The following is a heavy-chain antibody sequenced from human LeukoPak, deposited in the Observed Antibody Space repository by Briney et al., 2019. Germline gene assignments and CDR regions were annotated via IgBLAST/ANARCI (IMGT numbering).Heavy chain of an antibody. CDR1: GFTFSTYA. CDR2: ISGSGDGGSGGIT. V-gene: IGHV3-23*01. D-gene: IGHD2-21*02. J-gene: IGHJ6*02. CDR3: ARTEKSDSLSYFYGMDV. Sequence: GGSLRLSCAASGFTFSTYAMSWVRQAPGRGLEWVSAISGSGDGGSGGITYYADSVKGRFTVSRDNSKNTLNLQMNSLRADDTAVYYCARTEKSDSLSYFYGMDVWGQGTTVTVSS.